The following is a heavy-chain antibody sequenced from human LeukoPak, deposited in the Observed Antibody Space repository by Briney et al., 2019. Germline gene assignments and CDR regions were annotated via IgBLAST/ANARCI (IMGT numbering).Heavy chain of an antibody. CDR1: GFTFSSYA. CDR2: ISGSGGST. V-gene: IGHV3-23*01. CDR3: ASSATSGSLGWFDP. J-gene: IGHJ5*02. Sequence: GGSLRLSCAASGFTFSSYAMSWVRQAPGKGLEWVSAISGSGGSTYYADSVKGRFTISRDNPKNTLYLQMNSLRAEDTAVYYCASSATSGSLGWFDPWGQGTLVTVSS. D-gene: IGHD5-12*01.